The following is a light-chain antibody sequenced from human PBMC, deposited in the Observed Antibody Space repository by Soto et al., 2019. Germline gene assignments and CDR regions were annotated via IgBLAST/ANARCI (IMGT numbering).Light chain of an antibody. V-gene: IGLV2-14*01. J-gene: IGLJ1*01. CDR2: DVS. CDR3: SSYTSSITLV. CDR1: SSDVGDYNY. Sequence: QSALTQPASVSGSPGQSITISCTGTSSDVGDYNYVSWYQQHPGKAPKVMIYDVSNRPSGVSNRFSGSKSGNTASLTISGLQAEDEADYYCSSYTSSITLVFGTGTKLTVL.